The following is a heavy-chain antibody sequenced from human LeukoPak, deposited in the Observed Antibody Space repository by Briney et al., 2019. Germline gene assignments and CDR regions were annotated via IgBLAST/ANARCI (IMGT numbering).Heavy chain of an antibody. CDR2: IYYSGST. CDR1: GGSISSYY. J-gene: IGHJ3*02. CDR3: ARDSPLQDAFDI. Sequence: PSETLSLTCTVSGGSISSYYWSWIRQPPGKGLEWIGYIYYSGSTNYNPSLKSRVTISVDTSKNQFSLKLSSVTAADTAVYYCARDSPLQDAFDIWGQGTMVTVSS. V-gene: IGHV4-59*01.